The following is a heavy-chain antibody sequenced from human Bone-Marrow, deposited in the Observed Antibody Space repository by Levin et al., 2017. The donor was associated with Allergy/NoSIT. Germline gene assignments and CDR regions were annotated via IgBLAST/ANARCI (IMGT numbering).Heavy chain of an antibody. J-gene: IGHJ4*02. CDR2: TYYRSKWSN. CDR1: GDSVSSNSAA. D-gene: IGHD2-2*01. CDR3: ARERTIVPTIASVDFDY. Sequence: MASETLSLTCAISGDSVSSNSAAWTWIRQSPSRGLEWLGRTYYRSKWSNDYALSVESRIIITPDTSKNQISLQLTSVTPEDTAVYYCARERTIVPTIASVDFDYWGQGTLVTVSS. V-gene: IGHV6-1*01.